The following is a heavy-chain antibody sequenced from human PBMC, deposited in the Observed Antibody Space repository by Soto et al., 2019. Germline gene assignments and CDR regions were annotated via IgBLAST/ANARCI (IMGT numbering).Heavy chain of an antibody. CDR1: CGSISSYY. CDR3: ARHQYCSGGTCYSGMGWFDP. J-gene: IGHJ5*02. CDR2: IFYSGST. Sequence: SETLSLTCTVSCGSISSYYWSWILQPPGKGLEWIGNIFYSGSTNYNPSLKSRVTISVDTPQNQFSLKLSSVTAADTAVYYCARHQYCSGGTCYSGMGWFDPWGQGALVTVSS. V-gene: IGHV4-59*08. D-gene: IGHD2-15*01.